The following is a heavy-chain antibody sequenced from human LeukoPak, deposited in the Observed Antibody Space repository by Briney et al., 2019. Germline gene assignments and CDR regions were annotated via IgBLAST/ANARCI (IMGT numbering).Heavy chain of an antibody. CDR2: INPNSGGT. J-gene: IGHJ4*02. Sequence: ASVKVSCKASGYTFTGYYMHWVRQAPGQGLEWMGWINPNSGGTNYAQKFQGRVTMTRDTSISAAYMELSRLRSDDTAVYYCAGRVMVRGGLTDYWGQGTLVTVSS. V-gene: IGHV1-2*02. D-gene: IGHD3-10*01. CDR3: AGRVMVRGGLTDY. CDR1: GYTFTGYY.